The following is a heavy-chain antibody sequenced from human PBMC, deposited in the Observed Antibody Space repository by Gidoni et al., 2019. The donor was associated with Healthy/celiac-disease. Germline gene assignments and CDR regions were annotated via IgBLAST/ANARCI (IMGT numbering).Heavy chain of an antibody. CDR1: GFTFSSYE. Sequence: EVQLVESGGGLVQPGGSLRLSCAASGFTFSSYEMNWVRQAPGKGLEGVSYISSSGSTIYYADSVKGRFTISRDNAKNSLYLQMNSLRAEDTAVYYCARDGGSSSHFQHWGQGTLVTVSS. CDR3: ARDGGSSSHFQH. V-gene: IGHV3-48*03. CDR2: ISSSGSTI. D-gene: IGHD6-13*01. J-gene: IGHJ1*01.